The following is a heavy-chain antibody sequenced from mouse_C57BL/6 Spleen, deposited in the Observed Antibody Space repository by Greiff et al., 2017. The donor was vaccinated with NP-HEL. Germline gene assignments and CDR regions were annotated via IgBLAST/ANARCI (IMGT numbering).Heavy chain of an antibody. V-gene: IGHV5-9-1*02. Sequence: EVNVVESGEGLVKPGGSLKLSCAASGFTFSSYAMSWVRQTPEKRLEWVAYISSGGDYIYYADTVKGRFTISRDNARNTLYLQMSSLKSEDTAMYYCTRDRAGGYFDYWGQGTTLTVSS. D-gene: IGHD3-1*01. CDR3: TRDRAGGYFDY. J-gene: IGHJ2*01. CDR2: ISSGGDYI. CDR1: GFTFSSYA.